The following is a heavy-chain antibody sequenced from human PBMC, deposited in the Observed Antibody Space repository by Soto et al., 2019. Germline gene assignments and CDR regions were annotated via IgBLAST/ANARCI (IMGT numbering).Heavy chain of an antibody. J-gene: IGHJ4*02. CDR1: GFTFSSYG. V-gene: IGHV3-30*03. Sequence: QVQLVESGGGVVQPGRSLRLSCAASGFTFSSYGMHWVRQAPGKGLEWVAVISYDGSNKYYADSVKGRFTISRDNSKNTLYLQMNSLRAGDTAVYYCASNGGDTTHGLDYWGQGTLVTVSS. CDR3: ASNGGDTTHGLDY. D-gene: IGHD2-21*01. CDR2: ISYDGSNK.